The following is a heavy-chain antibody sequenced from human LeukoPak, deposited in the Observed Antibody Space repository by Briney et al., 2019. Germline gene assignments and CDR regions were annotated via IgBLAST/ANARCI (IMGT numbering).Heavy chain of an antibody. V-gene: IGHV3-33*01. CDR2: IAYDGSRA. CDR3: TRYNNDHFDY. D-gene: IGHD1-14*01. CDR1: GFTFGGYG. J-gene: IGHJ4*02. Sequence: GGSLRLSCAGSGFTFGGYGMHWFRQTPGKGLEWVAVIAYDGSRAFYADSVKGRFTISRDNSKNTMSVQMDDLRAEDTVVYYCTRYNNDHFDYWGQGTLVTVSS.